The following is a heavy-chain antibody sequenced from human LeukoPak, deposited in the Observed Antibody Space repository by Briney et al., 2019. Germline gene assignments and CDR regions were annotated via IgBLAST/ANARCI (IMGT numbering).Heavy chain of an antibody. CDR1: GFTFSDYS. CDR2: IGIDSGNT. Sequence: GGSLRLSCAASGFTFSDYSMNWVRQAPGKGLEWISYIGIDSGNTNYADSVKGRFTISGDKAKNSLYLQMNSLRVEDTAVYYCARDYKYAFDNSGQGTLVTVSS. CDR3: ARDYKYAFDN. V-gene: IGHV3-48*01. D-gene: IGHD5-24*01. J-gene: IGHJ4*02.